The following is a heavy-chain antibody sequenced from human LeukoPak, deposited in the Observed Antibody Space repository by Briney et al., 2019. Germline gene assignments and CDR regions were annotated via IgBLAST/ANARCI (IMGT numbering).Heavy chain of an antibody. V-gene: IGHV4-59*01. CDR1: GGSISSYY. CDR3: ARVTGYTIEDYFDY. CDR2: IYYSGST. J-gene: IGHJ4*02. D-gene: IGHD3-9*01. Sequence: SETLSLTCTVSGGSISSYYWSWIRQPPGKGLEWIGYIYYSGSTNYNPSLKSRVTISVDTSKNQFSLRLSSVTAADTAVYYCARVTGYTIEDYFDYWGQGTLVTVSS.